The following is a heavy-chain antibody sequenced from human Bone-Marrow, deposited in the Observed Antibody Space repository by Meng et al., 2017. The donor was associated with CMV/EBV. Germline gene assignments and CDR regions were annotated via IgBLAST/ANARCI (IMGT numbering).Heavy chain of an antibody. CDR2: INHSGST. CDR3: ARRRSTVTGYTELEAPYSMDV. V-gene: IGHV4-34*01. Sequence: GSLRLSCAVYGGSFSGYYWSWIRQPPGKGLEWIGEINHSGSTYYNPSLKSRVTISVDTSKNQFSLKLSSVTAADTAVYYCARRRSTVTGYTELEAPYSMDVWGQGTTVPVSS. J-gene: IGHJ6*02. CDR1: GGSFSGYY. D-gene: IGHD4-11*01.